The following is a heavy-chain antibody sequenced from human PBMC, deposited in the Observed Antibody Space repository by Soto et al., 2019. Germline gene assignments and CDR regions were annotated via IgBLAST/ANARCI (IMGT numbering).Heavy chain of an antibody. J-gene: IGHJ5*02. Sequence: VESLKISCKVSGYIFISFWITCFLQMPGKGLEWMGRIDPSDSYANYSPSFQGHVTFSADKSINTAYLQWSSLKASDTAMYYCGRVRVDKAEGWFDPWGQGTLVTV. CDR3: GRVRVDKAEGWFDP. CDR2: IDPSDSYA. D-gene: IGHD5-18*01. V-gene: IGHV5-10-1*01. CDR1: GYIFISFW.